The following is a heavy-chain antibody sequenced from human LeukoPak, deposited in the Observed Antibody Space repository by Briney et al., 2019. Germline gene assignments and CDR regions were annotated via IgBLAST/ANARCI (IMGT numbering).Heavy chain of an antibody. CDR2: ISGDGTIT. CDR3: AKDTPLFYHYYGIDV. CDR1: GLNLDAYA. J-gene: IGHJ6*02. Sequence: GGSLRLSCAASGLNLDAYAMHWVRQAPGKGLEWVSLISGDGTITYYADSVKVRFTISRDNSKNSLFLEMNSLRSESTALYSCAKDTPLFYHYYGIDVWGQGTTVTGSS. V-gene: IGHV3-43*02.